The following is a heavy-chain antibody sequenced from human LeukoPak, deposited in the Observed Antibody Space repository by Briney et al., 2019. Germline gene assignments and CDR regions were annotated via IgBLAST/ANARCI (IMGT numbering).Heavy chain of an antibody. CDR1: GFTVSSNY. Sequence: GGSLRLSCAASGFTVSSNYMSWVRQAPGKGPEWVSVIYSGGSTYYADSVKGRFTISRDNSKNTLYLQMNSLRAEDTAVYYCTTSFNRYSSGSAASTDYWGQGTLVTVSS. V-gene: IGHV3-53*01. J-gene: IGHJ4*02. D-gene: IGHD6-19*01. CDR3: TTSFNRYSSGSAASTDY. CDR2: IYSGGST.